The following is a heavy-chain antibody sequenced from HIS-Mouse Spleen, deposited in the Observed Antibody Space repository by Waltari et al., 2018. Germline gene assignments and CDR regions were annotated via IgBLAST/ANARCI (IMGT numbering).Heavy chain of an antibody. J-gene: IGHJ4*02. CDR2: INHSGST. CDR3: ARMGPASGSYGDY. Sequence: QVQLQQWGDGLLKPSETLSLTCAVYGGSFSGYSWSWIRQPPGKGLEWIGEINHSGSTNYNPSLKSRVTISVDTSKNQFSLKLSSVTAADTAVYYCARMGPASGSYGDYWGQGTLVTVSS. CDR1: GGSFSGYS. V-gene: IGHV4-34*01. D-gene: IGHD1-26*01.